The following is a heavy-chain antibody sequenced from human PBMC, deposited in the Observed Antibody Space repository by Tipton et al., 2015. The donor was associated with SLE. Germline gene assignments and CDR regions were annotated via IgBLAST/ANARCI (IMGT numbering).Heavy chain of an antibody. CDR1: GFTFSDYY. CDR2: ISSSGSTI. V-gene: IGHV3-11*01. J-gene: IGHJ4*02. Sequence: SLRLSCAASGFTFSDYYMSWIRQAPGKGLEWVSYISSSGSTIYYADSVKGRFTISRDNAKNSLYLQMNSLRAEDTAVYYCARALTMVQGAFDYWGQGTLVTVSS. CDR3: ARALTMVQGAFDY. D-gene: IGHD3-10*01.